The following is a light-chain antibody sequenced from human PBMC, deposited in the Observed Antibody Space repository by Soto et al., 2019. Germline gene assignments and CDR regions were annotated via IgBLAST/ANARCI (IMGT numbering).Light chain of an antibody. V-gene: IGLV2-8*01. CDR1: SSDVGSYNY. J-gene: IGLJ2*01. CDR3: CSYAGSNNLV. Sequence: QSVLTQPPSASGSPGQSVTISCTGTSSDVGSYNYVSWYQQYPGKAPKLMIYEVSKRPSGVPDRFSGSKSGNTASLTVSGLQTEDEDDYYCCSYAGSNNLVFGGGTKLTVL. CDR2: EVS.